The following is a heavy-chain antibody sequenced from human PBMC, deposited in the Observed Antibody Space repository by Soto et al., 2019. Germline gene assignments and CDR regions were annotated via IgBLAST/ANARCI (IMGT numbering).Heavy chain of an antibody. CDR1: GGTFSTYI. CDR3: ASDRITTRGDAFDL. CDR2: IIPIPDIT. V-gene: IGHV1-69*02. J-gene: IGHJ3*01. Sequence: QVQLVQSGAEVRKPGSSVKVSCKAPGGTFSTYIISWVRQAPGQGLEWMGRIIPIPDITNYAQKCQGRVTVTADRSTSTAYMELTSLKSEDTAVYYCASDRITTRGDAFDLWGQGIMVTVSS. D-gene: IGHD3-3*01.